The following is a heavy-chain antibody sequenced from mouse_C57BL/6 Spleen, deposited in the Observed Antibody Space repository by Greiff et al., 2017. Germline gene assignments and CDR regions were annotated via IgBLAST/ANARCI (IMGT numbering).Heavy chain of an antibody. Sequence: VKLQESGAELVKPGASVKISCKASGYAFSSYWMNWVKQRPGKGLEWIGQIYPGDGDTNYNGKFKGKATLTADKSSSTAYMQLSSLTSEDSAVYFCARRGYYGSSPFDYWGQGTTLTVSS. CDR2: IYPGDGDT. CDR1: GYAFSSYW. D-gene: IGHD1-1*01. CDR3: ARRGYYGSSPFDY. V-gene: IGHV1-80*01. J-gene: IGHJ2*01.